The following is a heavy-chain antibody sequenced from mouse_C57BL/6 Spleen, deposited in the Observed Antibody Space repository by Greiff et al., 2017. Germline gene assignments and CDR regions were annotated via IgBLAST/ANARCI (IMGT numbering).Heavy chain of an antibody. D-gene: IGHD2-3*01. CDR3: ARGGYYPYYFDY. CDR1: GFTFSDYG. Sequence: EVMLVESGGGLVKPGGSLKLSCAASGFTFSDYGMHWVRQAPEKGLEWVAYISSGSSTIYYADTVKGRFTISRDHAKNTLFLQMTSLRSEDTAMYSCARGGYYPYYFDYWGQGTTLTVSS. V-gene: IGHV5-17*01. J-gene: IGHJ2*01. CDR2: ISSGSSTI.